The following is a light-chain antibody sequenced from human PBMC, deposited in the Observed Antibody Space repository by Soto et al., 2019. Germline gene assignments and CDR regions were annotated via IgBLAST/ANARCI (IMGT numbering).Light chain of an antibody. CDR2: DVS. CDR1: SSDVGGYNY. Sequence: QSVLTQPASVSGSPGQSITISCTGTSSDVGGYNYVSWLQQHPGKVPKLIIYDVSSRPSGVSNRFSGSKSGNTASLTISGLQAEDEADYYCTSYTSRNTHVFVGGTKVTVL. CDR3: TSYTSRNTHV. J-gene: IGLJ1*01. V-gene: IGLV2-14*01.